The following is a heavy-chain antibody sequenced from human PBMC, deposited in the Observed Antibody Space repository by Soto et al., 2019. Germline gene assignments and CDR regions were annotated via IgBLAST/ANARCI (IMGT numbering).Heavy chain of an antibody. J-gene: IGHJ6*02. V-gene: IGHV3-48*02. CDR1: GFTFSSYS. D-gene: IGHD4-4*01. CDR3: ARDRNNRDYSKVYYYYGMDV. CDR2: ISSSSSTI. Sequence: QAGGSLRLSCAASGFTFSSYSMNWVRQAPGKGLEWVSYISSSSSTIYYADSVKGRFTISRDNAKNSLYLQMNSLRDEDTAVYYCARDRNNRDYSKVYYYYGMDVWGQGTTVTVSS.